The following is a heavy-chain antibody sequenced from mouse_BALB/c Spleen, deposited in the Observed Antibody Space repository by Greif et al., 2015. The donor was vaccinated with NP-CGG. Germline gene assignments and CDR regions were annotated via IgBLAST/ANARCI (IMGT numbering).Heavy chain of an antibody. CDR2: IDPSDSET. D-gene: IGHD2-3*01. J-gene: IGHJ4*01. Sequence: QVQLQQSGPQLVRPGASVKISCKASGYSFTSYWMHWVKQRPGQGPEWIGMIDPSDSETRLNQKFKDKATLTVDKSSSTAYMQLSSPTSEDSAVYYCAAYYDGYYGYAMDYWGQGTSVTVSS. CDR1: GYSFTSYW. CDR3: AAYYDGYYGYAMDY. V-gene: IGHV1-74*01.